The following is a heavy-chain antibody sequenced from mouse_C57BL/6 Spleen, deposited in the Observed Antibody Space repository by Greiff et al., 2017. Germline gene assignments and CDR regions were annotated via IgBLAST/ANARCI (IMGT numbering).Heavy chain of an antibody. J-gene: IGHJ1*03. D-gene: IGHD1-1*01. CDR2: IDPSDSYT. V-gene: IGHV1-50*01. CDR3: ARRKWDYGSSYDFDV. CDR1: GYTFTSYW. Sequence: QVQLQQPGAELVKPGASVKLSCKASGYTFTSYWMQWVKQRPGQGLEWIGEIDPSDSYTNSNQKLKGKATLTVDTSSSTAYMQLSSLTTEDSAVYYCARRKWDYGSSYDFDVWGTGTTVTVSS.